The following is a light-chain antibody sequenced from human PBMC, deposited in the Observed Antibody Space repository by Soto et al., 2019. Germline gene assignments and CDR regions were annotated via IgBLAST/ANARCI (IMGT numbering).Light chain of an antibody. CDR2: EVS. V-gene: IGLV2-14*01. Sequence: QSALTQFASASGSPGQTITISCTGTSSDVGGYNYVSWYQQHPGKAPKLMIYEVSNRPLGVSNRFSGSKSGNTASLTISGLQAEDEADYYCGSYTSTNTLGVFGTGTKLTVL. CDR3: GSYTSTNTLGV. J-gene: IGLJ1*01. CDR1: SSDVGGYNY.